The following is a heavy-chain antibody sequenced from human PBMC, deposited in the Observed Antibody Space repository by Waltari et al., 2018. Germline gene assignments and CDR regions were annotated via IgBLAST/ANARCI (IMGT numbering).Heavy chain of an antibody. V-gene: IGHV4-39*07. CDR1: GGSVSSSSYY. CDR3: AREWDQRAFDI. D-gene: IGHD1-26*01. Sequence: QLQLQESGPGLVKPSETLSLTCNVSGGSVSSSSYYWGWIRQAPGKGLEWIGHVYFSGSTYNNPSLKSRVTISMDTSKNQFSLKLNSVTVADTAVYFCAREWDQRAFDIWGQGTMVTVSS. J-gene: IGHJ3*02. CDR2: VYFSGST.